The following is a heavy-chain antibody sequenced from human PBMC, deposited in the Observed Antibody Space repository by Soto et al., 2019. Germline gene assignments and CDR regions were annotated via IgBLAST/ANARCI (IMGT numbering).Heavy chain of an antibody. CDR2: IYYSGST. V-gene: IGHV4-59*08. CDR1: GGSISSYY. D-gene: IGHD3-3*01. J-gene: IGHJ4*02. CDR3: ARLRTIFGVVIEYYFDY. Sequence: SETLSLTCTVSGGSISSYYWSWIRQPPGKGLEWIGYIYYSGSTNYNPSLKSRVTISVDTSKNQFSLKLSSVTAADTAVYYCARLRTIFGVVIEYYFDYWGQGTLVTVSS.